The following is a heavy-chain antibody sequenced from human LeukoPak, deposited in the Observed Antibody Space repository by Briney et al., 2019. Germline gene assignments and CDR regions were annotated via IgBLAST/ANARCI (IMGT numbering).Heavy chain of an antibody. D-gene: IGHD7-27*01. CDR3: VRDRAWGAFDY. V-gene: IGHV3-53*01. CDR1: GFTVSSNY. Sequence: GGSLRLSCAASGFTVSSNYMSWVRQAPGKGLEWLSGVSPPGGGTYYADSVKGRFTISRDDSRNTLSLQMDSLRVEDTAVYYCVRDRAWGAFDYWGQGTLVTVSS. J-gene: IGHJ4*02. CDR2: SPPGGGT.